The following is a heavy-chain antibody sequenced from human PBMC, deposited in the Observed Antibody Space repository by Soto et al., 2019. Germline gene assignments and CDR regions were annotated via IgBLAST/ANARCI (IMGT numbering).Heavy chain of an antibody. CDR2: ISGSGGST. Sequence: GGSLRLSCAASGFTFSSYAMSWVRQAPGKGLEWVSAISGSGGSTYYADSVKGRFTISRDNSKNTLYLQMNSLRAEDTAVYYCAKDQVTMIVVVITKVAFDIWGQGTMVTVSS. CDR3: AKDQVTMIVVVITKVAFDI. V-gene: IGHV3-23*01. J-gene: IGHJ3*02. D-gene: IGHD3-22*01. CDR1: GFTFSSYA.